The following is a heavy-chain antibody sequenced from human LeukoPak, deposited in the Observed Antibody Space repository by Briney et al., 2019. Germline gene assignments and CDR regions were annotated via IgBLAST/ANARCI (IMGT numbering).Heavy chain of an antibody. V-gene: IGHV4-59*08. CDR2: IYYSGST. Sequence: PSETLSLTCTVSGGSISSYYWSWIRQPPGKGLEWIGYIYYSGSTNYNPSLKSRVTISVDTSKNQFSLKLSSVTAADTAVYYCARQKYSYGLSPLDYWGQGTLVTVSS. CDR1: GGSISSYY. J-gene: IGHJ4*02. CDR3: ARQKYSYGLSPLDY. D-gene: IGHD5-18*01.